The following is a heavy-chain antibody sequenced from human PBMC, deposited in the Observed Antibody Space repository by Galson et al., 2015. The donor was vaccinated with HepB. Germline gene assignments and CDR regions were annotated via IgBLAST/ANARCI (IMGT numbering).Heavy chain of an antibody. CDR2: ISSAGTTI. CDR1: GFTFSTYS. D-gene: IGHD6-13*01. J-gene: IGHJ4*02. Sequence: SLRLSCAASGFTFSTYSMNWVRQAPGKGLEWVSYISSAGTTIYYRDSVRGRFTISRDNAKNSLFLQMNSLRAEDTAMYYCARGSSWADYWGQGTRVTVSA. CDR3: ARGSSWADY. V-gene: IGHV3-48*01.